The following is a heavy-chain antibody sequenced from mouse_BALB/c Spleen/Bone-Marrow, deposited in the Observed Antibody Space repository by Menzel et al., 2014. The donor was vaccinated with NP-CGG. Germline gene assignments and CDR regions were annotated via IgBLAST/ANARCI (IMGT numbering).Heavy chain of an antibody. Sequence: EVKLMESGGGLVQPGGPRKLSCAASGFTFSSFGMHWVRQAPEKGLEWVAYISSGSSPIFYADTVKGRFTISRDNPKNTLFLQMTSLRSEDTAMYYCTRGGNWEDFDYWGQGTPLTVSS. CDR1: GFTFSSFG. V-gene: IGHV5-17*02. CDR3: TRGGNWEDFDY. J-gene: IGHJ2*01. CDR2: ISSGSSPI. D-gene: IGHD4-1*01.